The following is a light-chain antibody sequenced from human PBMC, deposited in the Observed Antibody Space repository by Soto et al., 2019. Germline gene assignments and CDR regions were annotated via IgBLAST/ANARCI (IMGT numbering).Light chain of an antibody. CDR1: SGHSNYA. J-gene: IGLJ2*01. V-gene: IGLV4-69*01. Sequence: QPVLTQSPSASASLGASVKLTCTLSSGHSNYAIAWPQQQSEKGPRYLMKLNRDGSHSKGDGIPDRFSGPSSGAERYLTIYGLQAEDEADYYCQTWGSGIGVFGGGTKLTVL. CDR3: QTWGSGIGV. CDR2: LNRDGSH.